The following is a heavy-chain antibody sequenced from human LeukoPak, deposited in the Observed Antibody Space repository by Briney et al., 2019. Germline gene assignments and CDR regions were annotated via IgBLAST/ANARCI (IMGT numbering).Heavy chain of an antibody. CDR2: IYNSGST. V-gene: IGHV4-38-2*02. J-gene: IGHJ3*02. Sequence: SETLSLTCTVSGYSISSGYYWGWIRQAPGKGLEWIGGIYNSGSTYYNPSLKSRVTISLDKAKNQFSLKLSSVTAADTAVYFCARGPYSYDSSGAFDIWGQGTMVTVSS. CDR1: GYSISSGYY. D-gene: IGHD3-22*01. CDR3: ARGPYSYDSSGAFDI.